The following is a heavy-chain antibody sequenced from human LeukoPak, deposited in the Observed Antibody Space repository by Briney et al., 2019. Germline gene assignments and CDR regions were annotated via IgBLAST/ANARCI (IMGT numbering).Heavy chain of an antibody. Sequence: PSETLSLTCAVYGGSFSGYYWSWIRQPPGKGLEWIGEINHSGSTNYNPSLESRVTMSVDTSKKQFSLNLRSMTAADTALYYCARGAYYGSGNVFDLWGQGTMVTVSS. CDR3: ARGAYYGSGNVFDL. CDR2: INHSGST. CDR1: GGSFSGYY. D-gene: IGHD3-10*01. J-gene: IGHJ3*01. V-gene: IGHV4-34*01.